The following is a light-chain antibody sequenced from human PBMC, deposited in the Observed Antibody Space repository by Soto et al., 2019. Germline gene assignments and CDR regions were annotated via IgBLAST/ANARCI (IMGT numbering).Light chain of an antibody. CDR2: GAS. CDR1: QSVSSSF. V-gene: IGKV3-20*01. CDR3: QQYNNWPPIT. Sequence: EIVLTQSPGTLSLSPGERATLSCRAIQSVSSSFLAWYQQKVGQAPRLLIYGASSRATGIPDRFSGSGSETELTLTISSLQSEDFAVYYCQQYNNWPPITFGQGTRLEIK. J-gene: IGKJ5*01.